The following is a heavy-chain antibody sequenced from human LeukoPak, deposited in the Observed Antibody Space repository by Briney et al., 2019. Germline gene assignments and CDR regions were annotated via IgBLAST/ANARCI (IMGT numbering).Heavy chain of an antibody. Sequence: PGGSLRLSCAASGFTFSSYEMNWVRQAPGKGLEWVSYISSSGSTIYYADSVKGRFTISRDNAKNSLHLQMNSLRAEDRAVYYCARGENGDYLFYYYYHMDVWGKGTTVTISS. D-gene: IGHD4-17*01. CDR1: GFTFSSYE. CDR2: ISSSGSTI. CDR3: ARGENGDYLFYYYYHMDV. V-gene: IGHV3-48*03. J-gene: IGHJ6*03.